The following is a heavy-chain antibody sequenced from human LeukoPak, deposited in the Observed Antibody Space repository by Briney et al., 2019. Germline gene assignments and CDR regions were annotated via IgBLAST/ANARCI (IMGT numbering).Heavy chain of an antibody. CDR1: GGSFSGYY. CDR3: ARVAGRRDGYNWDY. Sequence: SETLSLTCAVYGGSFSGYYWSWIRQPPGKGLEWIGEINHSGSTNYNPSLKSRVTISVDTSKNQFSLKLSSVTAADTAVYYCARVAGRRDGYNWDYSRQGTLVTVSS. J-gene: IGHJ4*02. D-gene: IGHD5-24*01. V-gene: IGHV4-34*01. CDR2: INHSGST.